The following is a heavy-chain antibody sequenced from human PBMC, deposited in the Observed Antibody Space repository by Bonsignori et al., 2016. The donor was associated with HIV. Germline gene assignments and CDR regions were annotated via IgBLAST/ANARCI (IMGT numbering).Heavy chain of an antibody. CDR3: ARRQQLGYFDY. Sequence: RQMPGKGLEWVSYISSSGSAIYYADSVKGRFTISRDNAKNSLYLQLNSLRAEDTAVYYCARRQQLGYFDYWGQGTLVTVSS. V-gene: IGHV3-11*01. CDR2: ISSSGSAI. J-gene: IGHJ4*02. D-gene: IGHD6-13*01.